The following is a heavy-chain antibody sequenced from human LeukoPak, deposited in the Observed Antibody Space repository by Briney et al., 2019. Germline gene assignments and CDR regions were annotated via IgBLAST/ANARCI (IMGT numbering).Heavy chain of an antibody. CDR2: ISISGYDP. V-gene: IGHV3-23*01. CDR1: GLTFSSYA. CDR3: ARFQPIYSNSYAWFDP. D-gene: IGHD6-6*01. J-gene: IGHJ5*02. Sequence: GGSLRLSCAASGLTFSSYAMSWVRQAPGKGLEWVSGISISGYDPYYADSVKGRFTISRDNSKNTLYLQMNSLRAEDTAVYYCARFQPIYSNSYAWFDPWGQGTLVTVSS.